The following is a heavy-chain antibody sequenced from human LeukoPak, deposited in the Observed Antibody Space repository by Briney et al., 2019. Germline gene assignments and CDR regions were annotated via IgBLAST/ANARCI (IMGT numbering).Heavy chain of an antibody. V-gene: IGHV3-30-3*01. CDR2: ISCDGSNK. CDR1: GFTFSSYA. D-gene: IGHD6-6*01. J-gene: IGHJ6*02. CDR3: ARDQTYSSSSYYYYGMDV. Sequence: PGGSLRLSCAASGFTFSSYAMHWVRQAPGKGLEWVAVISCDGSNKYYADSVKGRFTISRDNSKNTLYLQMNSLRAEDTAVYYCARDQTYSSSSYYYYGMDVWGQGTTVTVSS.